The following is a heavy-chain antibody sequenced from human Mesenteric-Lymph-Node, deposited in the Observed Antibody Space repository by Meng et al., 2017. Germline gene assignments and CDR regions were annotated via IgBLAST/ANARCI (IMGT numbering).Heavy chain of an antibody. CDR3: AGRYYYDSSGYYPN. CDR2: INQDGSQR. V-gene: IGHV3-7*03. Sequence: GESLKISCAASGFTFRNYWMNWVRQAPGKGLEWVASINQDGSQRYYVDSVKGRFTISRDDAKNSVYVQMNSLRAEDTAVYYCAGRYYYDSSGYYPNWGQGTLVTVSS. J-gene: IGHJ4*02. CDR1: GFTFRNYW. D-gene: IGHD3-22*01.